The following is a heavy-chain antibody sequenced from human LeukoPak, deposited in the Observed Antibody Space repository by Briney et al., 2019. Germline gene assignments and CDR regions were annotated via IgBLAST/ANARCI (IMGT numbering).Heavy chain of an antibody. CDR3: ARDMYSGSYQPFDY. J-gene: IGHJ4*02. CDR1: GYTFTGYY. Sequence: ASVKVSCKASGYTFTGYYMHWVRQAPGQGLEWMGWINPNSGGTNYAQKFQGRVTMTRDTSISTAYMELSRLRSDDTAVYYCARDMYSGSYQPFDYWGQGSLVTVSS. CDR2: INPNSGGT. V-gene: IGHV1-2*02. D-gene: IGHD1-26*01.